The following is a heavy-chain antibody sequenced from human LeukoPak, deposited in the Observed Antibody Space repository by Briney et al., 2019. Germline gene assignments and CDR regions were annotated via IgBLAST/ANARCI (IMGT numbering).Heavy chain of an antibody. J-gene: IGHJ2*01. CDR3: ARGASIYYDSSGYFHPYWYFDL. CDR1: GGSISSYY. D-gene: IGHD3-22*01. CDR2: IYYSGST. Sequence: SETLSLTCTVSGGSISSYYWSWIRQPPGKGLEWIGYIYYSGSTNYNPSLKSRVTISVDTSKNQFSLKLSSVTAADTAVYYCARGASIYYDSSGYFHPYWYFDLWGRGTLVTVSS. V-gene: IGHV4-59*01.